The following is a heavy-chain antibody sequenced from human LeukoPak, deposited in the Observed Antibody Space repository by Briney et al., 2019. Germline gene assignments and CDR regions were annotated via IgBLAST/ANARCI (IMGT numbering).Heavy chain of an antibody. CDR1: GGSISSSGFY. J-gene: IGHJ5*02. D-gene: IGHD6-13*01. V-gene: IGHV4-39*02. CDR2: IYYSGST. Sequence: PSETLSLTCTASGGSISSSGFYWGWIRQPPGKGLEWIGSIYYSGSTYYNPVLKSRVTISVDTSKNQFSLKLSSVTAADTAVYYCAKEVDIAAGNWFDPWGQGTLVTVSS. CDR3: AKEVDIAAGNWFDP.